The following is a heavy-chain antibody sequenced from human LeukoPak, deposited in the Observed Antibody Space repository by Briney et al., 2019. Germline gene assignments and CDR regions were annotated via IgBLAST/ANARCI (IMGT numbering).Heavy chain of an antibody. D-gene: IGHD6-13*01. J-gene: IGHJ6*02. CDR1: GFTFSSYA. V-gene: IGHV3-23*01. CDR3: AKVFRVAAVGFIIYYYYGMDV. CDR2: ISGSGGST. Sequence: GGTLRLSCAASGFTFSSYAMSWVRQAPGKGLEWVSAISGSGGSTYYADSVKGRFTISRDNSKNTLCLQMNSLRAEDTAVYYCAKVFRVAAVGFIIYYYYGMDVWGQGTTVTVSS.